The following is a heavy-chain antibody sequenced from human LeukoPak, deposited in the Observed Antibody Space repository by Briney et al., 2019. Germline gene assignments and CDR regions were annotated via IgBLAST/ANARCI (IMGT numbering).Heavy chain of an antibody. Sequence: GGSLRLSCAASGFTFSSYSMNWVRQAPGKGLEWFSSISSSSSYIYYADSVKGRFTISRDNAKNSLYLQMNSLRAEDTAVYYCARDYYGSGRSGWFDPWGQGTLVTVSS. V-gene: IGHV3-21*01. CDR1: GFTFSSYS. D-gene: IGHD3-10*01. CDR3: ARDYYGSGRSGWFDP. J-gene: IGHJ5*02. CDR2: ISSSSSYI.